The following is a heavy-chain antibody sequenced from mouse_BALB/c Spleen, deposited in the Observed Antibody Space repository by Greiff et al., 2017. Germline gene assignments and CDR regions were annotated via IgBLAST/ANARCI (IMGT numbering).Heavy chain of an antibody. V-gene: IGHV3-8*02. J-gene: IGHJ2*01. CDR1: GDSITSCY. D-gene: IGHD5-5*01. Sequence: VQLQQSGPRLVKPSQTLSLTCSVTGDSITSCYWNWIRKVPGNKLEYMGYISYSGSTYYNPSLKSRISITRDTSKNQYYLQLNSVTTEDTATYYCARFGDYPYYFDYWGQGTTLTVSS. CDR3: ARFGDYPYYFDY. CDR2: ISYSGST.